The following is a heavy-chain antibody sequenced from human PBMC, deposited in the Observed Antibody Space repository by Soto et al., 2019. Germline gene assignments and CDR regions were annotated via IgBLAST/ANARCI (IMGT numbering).Heavy chain of an antibody. J-gene: IGHJ3*02. CDR2: IFSNDEK. CDR3: ARSHPPWLETSGGFDI. D-gene: IGHD6-19*01. Sequence: QVTLKESGPVLVKPTETLTLTCTVSGFSLSNARMGVSWIRQPPGQALEWLAHIFSNDEKSYRTSLKSRLTISTDTSKSQVVLTMTNTDPVDTATYYCARSHPPWLETSGGFDIWGQGTMVTVSS. CDR1: GFSLSNARMG. V-gene: IGHV2-26*01.